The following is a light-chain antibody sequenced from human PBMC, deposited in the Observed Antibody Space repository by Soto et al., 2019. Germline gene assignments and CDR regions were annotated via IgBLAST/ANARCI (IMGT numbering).Light chain of an antibody. CDR3: QQYGSSRT. Sequence: EIVLTQSPGTLSLSPGERATLSCRASQSVSSSYLAWYQQKPGQAPRLLIYGASSRATGIPDRFNGSGSGTEFTLTISRLEPEDFAVYYCQQYGSSRTFGQGTKVEIK. V-gene: IGKV3-20*01. CDR1: QSVSSSY. J-gene: IGKJ1*01. CDR2: GAS.